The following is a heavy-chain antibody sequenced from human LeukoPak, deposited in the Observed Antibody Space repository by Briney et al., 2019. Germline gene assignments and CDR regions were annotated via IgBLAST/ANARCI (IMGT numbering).Heavy chain of an antibody. CDR1: GFTFSSYS. J-gene: IGHJ4*02. V-gene: IGHV3-21*01. Sequence: PGGSLRLSCAASGFTFSSYSMNWVREAPGKGLEWVSYISGSSRYIYYADSVKGRFTISRDNAKNALYLQMNSLRAEDTAVYYCARVDYDFWSGYYTGGTETFDYWGQGTLVTVSS. D-gene: IGHD3-3*01. CDR2: ISGSSRYI. CDR3: ARVDYDFWSGYYTGGTETFDY.